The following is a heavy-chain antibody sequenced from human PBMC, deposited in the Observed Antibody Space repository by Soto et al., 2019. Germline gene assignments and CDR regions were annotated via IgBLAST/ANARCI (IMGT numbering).Heavy chain of an antibody. CDR2: INHSGST. CDR3: ARVQTLFGIINVFDN. D-gene: IGHD3-3*01. CDR1: GGSFSGHY. Sequence: SVTMCLTWAVYGGSFSGHYWSWVRQPPGKGLEWIGEINHSGSTNYNPSLKSRVTISVDTSKNQFSLKLSSVTAADTAVYYCARVQTLFGIINVFDNWGQGTLVTGSS. V-gene: IGHV4-34*01. J-gene: IGHJ4*02.